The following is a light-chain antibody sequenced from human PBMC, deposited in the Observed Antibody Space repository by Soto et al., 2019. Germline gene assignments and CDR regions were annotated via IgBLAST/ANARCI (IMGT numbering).Light chain of an antibody. V-gene: IGKV3-11*01. CDR3: QQRSNWTPIT. CDR2: DAS. CDR1: QSVSSY. Sequence: EIVLTQSPATLSLSPGERATLSCRASQSVSSYLAWYQQKPGQAHRLLIYDASNRATGIPARFSGSGSGTYFTLTISSLEPEDFAVYYCQQRSNWTPITFGQETRLEIK. J-gene: IGKJ5*01.